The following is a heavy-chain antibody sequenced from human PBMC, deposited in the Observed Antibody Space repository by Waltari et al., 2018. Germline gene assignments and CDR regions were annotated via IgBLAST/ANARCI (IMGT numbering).Heavy chain of an antibody. J-gene: IGHJ4*02. CDR1: GYTFTSYD. CDR3: ASPYSSSSGFAY. CDR2: MNPNSGNT. D-gene: IGHD6-6*01. Sequence: QVQLVQSGAEVKKPGASVKVSCKAYGYTFTSYDIKWVRQATGQGLEWMGWMNPNSGNTGYAQKFQGRVTMTRNTSISTAYMELSSLRSEDTAVYYCASPYSSSSGFAYWGQGTLVTVSS. V-gene: IGHV1-8*01.